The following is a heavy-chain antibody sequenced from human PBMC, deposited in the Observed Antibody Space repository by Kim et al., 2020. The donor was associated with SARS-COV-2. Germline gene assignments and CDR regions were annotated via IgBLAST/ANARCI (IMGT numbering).Heavy chain of an antibody. CDR2: ISYDGSNK. Sequence: GGSLRLSCAASGFTFSSYGMHWVRQAPGKGLEWVAVISYDGSNKYYADSVKGRFTISRDNSKNTLYLQMNSLRAEDTAMYYCAKPRGYSYGSPFDYWGQGTLVTVSS. CDR1: GFTFSSYG. D-gene: IGHD5-18*01. J-gene: IGHJ4*02. V-gene: IGHV3-30*18. CDR3: AKPRGYSYGSPFDY.